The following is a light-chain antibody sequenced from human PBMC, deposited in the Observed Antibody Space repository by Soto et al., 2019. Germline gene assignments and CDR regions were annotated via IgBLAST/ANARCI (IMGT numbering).Light chain of an antibody. V-gene: IGKV1-39*01. Sequence: DIQMTQSPSSLSASVGDRVTITCRASQSISSYLNWYQQKPGKAPKLLIYAASSLQSGVPSRFSGSGSGTDFTLTIISLQTEDFATYYCPQSYSTPPYTFGQGTQLEIK. CDR3: PQSYSTPPYT. CDR2: AAS. CDR1: QSISSY. J-gene: IGKJ2*01.